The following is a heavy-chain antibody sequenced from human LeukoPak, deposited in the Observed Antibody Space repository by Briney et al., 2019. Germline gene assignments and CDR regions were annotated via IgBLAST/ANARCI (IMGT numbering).Heavy chain of an antibody. J-gene: IGHJ4*02. Sequence: PGGSLRLSCAASGFTFDDYAMHWVRQAPGKGLEWVSGISWNIGSIGYAGSVKGRFTISRDNAKNPLYRQINSLKAEDTALYHCAKGHFITMVRGVIGFPDYWGQGTLVTVSS. D-gene: IGHD3-10*01. CDR2: ISWNIGSI. CDR1: GFTFDDYA. V-gene: IGHV3-9*01. CDR3: AKGHFITMVRGVIGFPDY.